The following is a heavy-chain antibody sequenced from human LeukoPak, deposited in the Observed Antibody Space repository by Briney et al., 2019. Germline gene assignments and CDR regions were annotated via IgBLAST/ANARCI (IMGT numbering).Heavy chain of an antibody. J-gene: IGHJ5*02. CDR3: ARGVYPGCSGDRCVTIKNWFDP. V-gene: IGHV4-34*01. Sequence: PSETLCLTCSVYGGSLSDYYWSWIRQSPGKGLEWIGEIHHSGSTFYTPSLRGRVTMSVDTSKKQFSLKVISVTAADTAIYYCARGVYPGCSGDRCVTIKNWFDPWGQGTLVTVSS. CDR2: IHHSGST. D-gene: IGHD2-15*01. CDR1: GGSLSDYY.